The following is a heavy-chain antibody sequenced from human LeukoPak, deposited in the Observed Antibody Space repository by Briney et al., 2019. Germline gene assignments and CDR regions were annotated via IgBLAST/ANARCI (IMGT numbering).Heavy chain of an antibody. V-gene: IGHV1-2*02. J-gene: IGHJ3*02. CDR2: INPNSGGT. D-gene: IGHD6-13*01. CDR3: ARSRASSWYTKLHAFDI. Sequence: ASVKVSCKASGYTFTGYYMHWVRQAPGQGLEWMGWINPNSGGTNYAQKFQGRVTMTRDTSISTAYMELSRLRSDDTAVYYCARSRASSWYTKLHAFDIWGQGTMVTVSS. CDR1: GYTFTGYY.